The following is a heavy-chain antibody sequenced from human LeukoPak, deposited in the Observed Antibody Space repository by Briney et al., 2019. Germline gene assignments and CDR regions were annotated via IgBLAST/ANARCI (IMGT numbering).Heavy chain of an antibody. CDR3: ARGTLLWFGEPQGYDY. J-gene: IGHJ4*02. CDR2: ISSSGSTI. Sequence: GGSLRLSCAASGFTFSSYEMNWVRQAPGKGLEWVSYISSSGSTIYYADSVKGRFTISRDNAKNSLYLQMNSLRAEDTAVYYCARGTLLWFGEPQGYDYWGQGTLVTVSS. V-gene: IGHV3-48*03. D-gene: IGHD3-10*01. CDR1: GFTFSSYE.